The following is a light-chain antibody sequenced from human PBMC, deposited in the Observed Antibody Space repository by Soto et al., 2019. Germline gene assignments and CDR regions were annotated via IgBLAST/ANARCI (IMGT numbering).Light chain of an antibody. CDR2: GDS. V-gene: IGLV1-40*01. CDR3: AAWDDSLSGPV. J-gene: IGLJ3*02. Sequence: QSVLTQPPSVSGAPGQRVTISCTGSSSNIGAGYHVHWYQQLPGAAPKLLIFGDSNRPSGVPDRFSGSKSGTSASLAITGLQADDEADYYCAAWDDSLSGPVFGGGTKLTVL. CDR1: SSNIGAGYH.